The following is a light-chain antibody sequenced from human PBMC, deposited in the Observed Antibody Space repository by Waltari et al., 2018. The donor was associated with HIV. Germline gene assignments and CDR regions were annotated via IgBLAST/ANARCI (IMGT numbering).Light chain of an antibody. CDR3: ALWDDSLNGVL. V-gene: IGLV1-44*01. CDR2: SNN. J-gene: IGLJ2*01. Sequence: QSELRQPPSASGTPGQRVAISCSGSSSHIGRHTVNWYQQLPGTAPKLLIYSNNQRPSGVPDRFSGSKSGTSASLAITGLQSEDEADYYCALWDDSLNGVLFGGGTKLTVL. CDR1: SSHIGRHT.